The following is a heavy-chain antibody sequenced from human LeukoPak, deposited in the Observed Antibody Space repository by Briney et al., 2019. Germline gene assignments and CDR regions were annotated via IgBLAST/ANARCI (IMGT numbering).Heavy chain of an antibody. J-gene: IGHJ4*02. V-gene: IGHV3-53*01. Sequence: GGSLRLSCAASGFTVSSNYMSWVRQAPGKGLEWVSVIYSGGSTYYADSVKGRFTISRDNSKNTLYLQMNSLRAEDTAVYYCATLGMATIGPFFSDWGQGTLVTVSS. D-gene: IGHD5-24*01. CDR3: ATLGMATIGPFFSD. CDR2: IYSGGST. CDR1: GFTVSSNY.